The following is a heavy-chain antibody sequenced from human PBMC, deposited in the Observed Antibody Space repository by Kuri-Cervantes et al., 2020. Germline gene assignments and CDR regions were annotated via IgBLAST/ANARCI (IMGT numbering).Heavy chain of an antibody. CDR2: IYTSGST. D-gene: IGHD1-26*01. CDR1: GGSISSGGYS. V-gene: IGHV4-61*02. CDR3: ARDNGWELLPGYFDY. J-gene: IGHJ4*02. Sequence: LRLSCAVSGGSISSGGYSWSWTRQPAGKGLEWIGRIYTSGSTNYNPSLKSRVTMSVDTSKNQFSLKLSSVTAADTAVYYCARDNGWELLPGYFDYWGQGTLVTVSS.